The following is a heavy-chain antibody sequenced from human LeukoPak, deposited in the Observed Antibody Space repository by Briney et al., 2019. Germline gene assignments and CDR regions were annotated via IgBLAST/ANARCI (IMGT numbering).Heavy chain of an antibody. CDR3: TTDPVAFYDEDAFDI. J-gene: IGHJ3*02. V-gene: IGHV3-15*01. CDR2: IKSKTDGGTT. CDR1: GFTVSSTY. Sequence: PGGSLRLSCAASGFTVSSTYMSWVRQAPGKGLEWVGRIKSKTDGGTTDYAAPVKGRFTISRDDSKNTLYLQMNSLKTEDTAVYYCTTDPVAFYDEDAFDIWGQGTMVTVSS. D-gene: IGHD2/OR15-2a*01.